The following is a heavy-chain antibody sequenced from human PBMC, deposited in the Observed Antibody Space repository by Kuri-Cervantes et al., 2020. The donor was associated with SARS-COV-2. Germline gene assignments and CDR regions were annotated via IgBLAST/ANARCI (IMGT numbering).Heavy chain of an antibody. D-gene: IGHD2-21*02. CDR1: GGSISSYY. J-gene: IGHJ1*01. V-gene: IGHV4-59*08. Sequence: SETLSLTCTVSGGSISSYYWSWIRQPPGKGLEWIGYIYYSGSTNYNPSLKSRVTISVDTSKNQFSLRLTSVTAADTALYYCATSEPTALRQYFQFWGQGTLVTVSS. CDR3: ATSEPTALRQYFQF. CDR2: IYYSGST.